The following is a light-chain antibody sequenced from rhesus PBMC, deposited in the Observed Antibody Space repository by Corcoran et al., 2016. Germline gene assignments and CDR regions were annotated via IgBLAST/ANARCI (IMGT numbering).Light chain of an antibody. CDR2: KAS. CDR1: QGISSW. V-gene: IGKV1-22*01. CDR3: LQYTSSPYS. Sequence: DIQMTQSPSSLSASVGDKVTITCRASQGISSWLAWYQQKPGKAPKLLNYKASNLQGGVPSRFSGSGSGPDFTLTISSLQPEYFATYYCLQYTSSPYSFGQGTKVEIK. J-gene: IGKJ2*01.